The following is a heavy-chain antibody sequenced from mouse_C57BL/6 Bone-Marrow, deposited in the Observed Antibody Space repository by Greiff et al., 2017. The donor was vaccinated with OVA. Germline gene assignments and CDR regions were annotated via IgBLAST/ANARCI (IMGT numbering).Heavy chain of an antibody. CDR1: GFNIKDYY. D-gene: IGHD2-2*01. J-gene: IGHJ4*01. Sequence: EVKLEESGAELVKPGASVKLSCTASGFNIKDYYMHWVKQRTEQGLEWIGRIDPEDGETKYAPKFQGKATITADTSSNTAYLQLSSLTSEDTAVYYCALLWLRRYAMDYWGQGTSVTVSS. CDR2: IDPEDGET. CDR3: ALLWLRRYAMDY. V-gene: IGHV14-2*01.